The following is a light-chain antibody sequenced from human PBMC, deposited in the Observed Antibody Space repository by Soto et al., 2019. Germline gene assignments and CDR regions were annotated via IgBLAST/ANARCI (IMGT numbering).Light chain of an antibody. J-gene: IGKJ5*01. V-gene: IGKV3-20*01. Sequence: ENVLTQSPGTLSLSPGERATLSCRASQSVSSTYLAWYQQKPGQAPRLLIYGASSRATGIPDRFSDSGSGTDFTLTISRLEPEDFAVYYCQQYNNWPPITFGQGTRLEIK. CDR1: QSVSSTY. CDR3: QQYNNWPPIT. CDR2: GAS.